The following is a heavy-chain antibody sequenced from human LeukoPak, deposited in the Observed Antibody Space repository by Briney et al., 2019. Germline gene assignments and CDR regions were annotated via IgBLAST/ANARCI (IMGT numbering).Heavy chain of an antibody. D-gene: IGHD6-13*01. J-gene: IGHJ6*02. Sequence: SETLSLTCTVSGGSISSGGYYWSWIRQPPGKGLEWIGYIYHSGSTYYNPSLKSRITLSVDTSKNQFSLKLSSVTAADTAVYYCARDRSSSYHYYYGMDFWGQGTTVTVSS. V-gene: IGHV4-30-2*01. CDR3: ARDRSSSYHYYYGMDF. CDR2: IYHSGST. CDR1: GGSISSGGYY.